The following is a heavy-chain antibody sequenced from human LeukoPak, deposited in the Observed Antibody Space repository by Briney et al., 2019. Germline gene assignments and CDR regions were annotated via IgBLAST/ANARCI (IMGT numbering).Heavy chain of an antibody. CDR2: ISAYNGNT. V-gene: IGHV1-18*01. Sequence: GASVKVSCKASGYTFTSYGISWVRQAPGQGLEWMGWISAYNGNTNYAQKLQGRVTMTTDTSTSTAYMELRSLRSDDTAVYYCARRVTYWVGATTDYYYYMDVWGKGTTVTISS. D-gene: IGHD1-26*01. CDR1: GYTFTSYG. CDR3: ARRVTYWVGATTDYYYYMDV. J-gene: IGHJ6*03.